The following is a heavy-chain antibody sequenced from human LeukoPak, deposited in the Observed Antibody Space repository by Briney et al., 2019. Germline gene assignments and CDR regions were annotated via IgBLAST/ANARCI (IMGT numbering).Heavy chain of an antibody. Sequence: PGGSLRLSCAASGFTFSSYGMHWVRQAPGKGLEWVAVISYDGSNKYYADSVKGRFTISRDNSKNTLYLQMNSLRAEDTAVYYCAKRGRFVVVVAATQNYYYYMDVWGKGTTVTVSS. J-gene: IGHJ6*03. CDR2: ISYDGSNK. D-gene: IGHD2-15*01. CDR1: GFTFSSYG. CDR3: AKRGRFVVVVAATQNYYYYMDV. V-gene: IGHV3-30*18.